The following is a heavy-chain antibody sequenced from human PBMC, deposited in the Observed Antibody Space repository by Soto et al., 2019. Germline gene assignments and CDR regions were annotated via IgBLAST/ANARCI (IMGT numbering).Heavy chain of an antibody. CDR2: IYKSGTT. D-gene: IGHD3-16*01. J-gene: IGHJ3*02. Sequence: SETLSLTCTVSGGSTSSFSWSWIRQFPGKRLEWIAFIYKSGTTNYNPSLGSRVTVSVGTSKNQFSLKLTSVTAADTAVYYCARELFQFGPRVGTFDIWGPGTMVTV. CDR1: GGSTSSFS. CDR3: ARELFQFGPRVGTFDI. V-gene: IGHV4-59*01.